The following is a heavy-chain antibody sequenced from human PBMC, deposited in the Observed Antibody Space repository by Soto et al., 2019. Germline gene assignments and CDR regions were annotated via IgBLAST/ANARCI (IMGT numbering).Heavy chain of an antibody. CDR1: GFTFSSYS. CDR3: ARTAADTFTPFDY. D-gene: IGHD6-13*01. J-gene: IGHJ4*02. CDR2: ISSSSSYI. V-gene: IGHV3-21*01. Sequence: SLRLSCAASGFTFSSYSMNWVRQAPGKGLEWVSSISSSSSYIYYADSVKGRFTISRDNAKNSLYLQMNSLRAEDTAVYYCARTAADTFTPFDYWGQGTLVTVSS.